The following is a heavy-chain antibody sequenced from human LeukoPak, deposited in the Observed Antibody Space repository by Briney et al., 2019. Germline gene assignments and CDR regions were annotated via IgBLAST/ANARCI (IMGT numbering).Heavy chain of an antibody. Sequence: ASETLSLICTVSGGSISTYYWSWIRQPAGKGPEWIGRINSNGNTNYNPSLKSRVSMSVDTSKNHFSLNVSSVTAADTAVYYCARDRLGFRVDVWGEGTTVTVSS. CDR2: INSNGNT. D-gene: IGHD3-10*01. V-gene: IGHV4-4*07. CDR1: GGSISTYY. CDR3: ARDRLGFRVDV. J-gene: IGHJ6*04.